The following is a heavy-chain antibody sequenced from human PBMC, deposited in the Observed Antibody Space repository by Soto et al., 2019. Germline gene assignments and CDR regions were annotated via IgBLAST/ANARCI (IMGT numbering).Heavy chain of an antibody. CDR2: INPNSGDT. CDR3: ARGALSGFFIY. Sequence: GASVKVSCKASGDTFIDFFIHWVRQAPGQGLEWMGWINPNSGDTNYAQSFQGRVAMTRDTSVTTAFMELNSLRPDDTAVYFCARGALSGFFIYWGQGALVTVSS. V-gene: IGHV1-2*02. D-gene: IGHD3-3*01. J-gene: IGHJ4*02. CDR1: GDTFIDFF.